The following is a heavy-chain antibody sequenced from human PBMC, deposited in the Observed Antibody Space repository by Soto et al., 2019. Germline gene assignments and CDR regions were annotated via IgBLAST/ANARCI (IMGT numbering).Heavy chain of an antibody. J-gene: IGHJ6*02. V-gene: IGHV4-4*07. D-gene: IGHD6-13*01. CDR1: GGAISSYY. Sequence: SETLSLTCTVSGGAISSYYWSWIRQPAGKGLEWIGRIYTSGSTNYNPSLKSRVTMSVDTSKNQFSLKLSSVTAADTAVYYCARDFLTRPQPAAGTIRYYYYGMDVWGQGTTVTVSS. CDR2: IYTSGST. CDR3: ARDFLTRPQPAAGTIRYYYYGMDV.